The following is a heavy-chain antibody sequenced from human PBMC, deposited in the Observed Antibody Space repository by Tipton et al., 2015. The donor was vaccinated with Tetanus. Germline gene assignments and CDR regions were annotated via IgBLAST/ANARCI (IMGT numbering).Heavy chain of an antibody. Sequence: LRLSCAVSGGSFRGYSWSWVRQPPGKGLEWIGEINHSGKPTYNPSLKSRVTMSLDTSNHHFSLSLSPVTAADTAVYYCARDINYASDYWGQGTLVTVSS. CDR1: GGSFRGYS. D-gene: IGHD4-11*01. CDR3: ARDINYASDY. CDR2: INHSGKP. V-gene: IGHV4-34*01. J-gene: IGHJ4*02.